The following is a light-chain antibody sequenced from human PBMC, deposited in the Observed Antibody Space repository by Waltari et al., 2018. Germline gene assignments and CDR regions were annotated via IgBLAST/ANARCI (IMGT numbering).Light chain of an antibody. Sequence: QSALTQPPSASGSPGQSVTISCTGTSGDIGTYDHVSWYQQHPGKAPKVIVYAVTKRPSGVPDLCSGSKSGDTAFLTVSGLQAEDEADDYCSSYAGNYIYVFGTGTEVTVL. V-gene: IGLV2-8*01. CDR3: SSYAGNYIYV. CDR2: AVT. CDR1: SGDIGTYDH. J-gene: IGLJ1*01.